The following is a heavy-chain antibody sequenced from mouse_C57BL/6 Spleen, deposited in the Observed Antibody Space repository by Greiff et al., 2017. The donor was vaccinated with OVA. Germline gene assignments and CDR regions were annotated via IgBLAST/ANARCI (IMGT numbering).Heavy chain of an antibody. V-gene: IGHV1-15*01. CDR2: IDPETGGT. D-gene: IGHD1-1*01. Sequence: VQLVESGAELVRPGASVTLSCKASGYTFTDYEMHWVKQTPVHGLDWIGAIDPETGGTAYNQKFKGKAILTADKSSSTAYMELRSLTSEDSAVYYCTRRRSSSFDYWGQGTTLTVSS. CDR3: TRRRSSSFDY. CDR1: GYTFTDYE. J-gene: IGHJ2*01.